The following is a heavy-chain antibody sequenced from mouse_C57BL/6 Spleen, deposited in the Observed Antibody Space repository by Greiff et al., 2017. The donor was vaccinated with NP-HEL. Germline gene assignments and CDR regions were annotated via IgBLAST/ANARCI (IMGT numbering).Heavy chain of an antibody. Sequence: VQLQQPGTELVKPGASVKLSCKASGYNFTTYWMHWVKQRPGQGLEWIGNINPSNGGTNYNEKLKSTATLTVDKSSSTAYMQLSSLTSEDSAVYYCARWDYGSSYYFDFWGQGTTLTVSS. D-gene: IGHD1-1*01. CDR3: ARWDYGSSYYFDF. J-gene: IGHJ2*01. CDR2: INPSNGGT. CDR1: GYNFTTYW. V-gene: IGHV1-53*01.